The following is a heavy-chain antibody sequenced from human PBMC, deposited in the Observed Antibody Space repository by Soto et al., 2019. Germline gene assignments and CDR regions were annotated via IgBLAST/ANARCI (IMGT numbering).Heavy chain of an antibody. CDR3: VRQYASGIYYFDY. J-gene: IGHJ4*02. CDR2: INAGGGGT. V-gene: IGHV1-46*01. D-gene: IGHD3-10*01. CDR1: GYTFSNYY. Sequence: AASVKVSCKTSGYTFSNYYMHWVRQAPGQGLEWMAIINAGGGGTSYAQKFQGRVTMTRDTSTTTVYMELSSPRSEDTAVYFCVRQYASGIYYFDYWGQGTLVTVSS.